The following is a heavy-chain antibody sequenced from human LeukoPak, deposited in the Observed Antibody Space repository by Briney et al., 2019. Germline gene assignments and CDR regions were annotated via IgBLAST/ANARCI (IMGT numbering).Heavy chain of an antibody. CDR3: ARVGYSDSSGYY. Sequence: SEGSLRLSCAASGFTFSSYSMNWVRQATGKGLEWVSSISSSSSYIYYADSVKGRFTISRGNAKNSLYLQMNSLRAEDTAVYYCARVGYSDSSGYYWGQGTLVTVSS. J-gene: IGHJ4*02. V-gene: IGHV3-21*01. D-gene: IGHD3-22*01. CDR2: ISSSSSYI. CDR1: GFTFSSYS.